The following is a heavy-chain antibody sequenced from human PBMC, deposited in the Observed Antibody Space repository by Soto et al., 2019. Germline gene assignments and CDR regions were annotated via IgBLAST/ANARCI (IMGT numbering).Heavy chain of an antibody. J-gene: IGHJ3*02. D-gene: IGHD3-22*01. CDR3: AKDGYYYSRAFDI. Sequence: PGESLKISCKGSGYSFTGYWIGWVRQAPGKGLEWVSAISGSGGSTYYADSVKGRFTISRDNSKNTLYLQMNSLRAEDTAVYYCAKDGYYYSRAFDIWGQGTMVTVSS. CDR1: GYSFTGYW. V-gene: IGHV3-23*01. CDR2: ISGSGGST.